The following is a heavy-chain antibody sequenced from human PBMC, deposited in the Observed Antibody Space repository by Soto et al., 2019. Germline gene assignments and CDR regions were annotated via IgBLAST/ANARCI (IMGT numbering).Heavy chain of an antibody. Sequence: SETLSLTCAVYGGSFSGYYWSWIRQPPGKGLEWIGEINHSGSTNYNPPLKSRVTISVDTSKNQFSLKLSSVTAADTAVYYCARDGHSSSWWGFDYWGQGTLVTVSS. CDR1: GGSFSGYY. CDR2: INHSGST. D-gene: IGHD6-13*01. J-gene: IGHJ4*02. CDR3: ARDGHSSSWWGFDY. V-gene: IGHV4-34*01.